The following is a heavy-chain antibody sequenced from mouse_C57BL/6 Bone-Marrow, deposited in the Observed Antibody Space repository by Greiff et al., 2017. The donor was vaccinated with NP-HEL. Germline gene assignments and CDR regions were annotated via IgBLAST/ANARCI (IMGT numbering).Heavy chain of an antibody. J-gene: IGHJ2*01. D-gene: IGHD1-1*01. Sequence: VQLQQSGAELVRPGASVKLSCTASGFNIKDDYMHWVKQRPEQGLEWIGWIDPENGDTEYASKFQGKATITADTSSNTAYLQLSSLTSEDTAVYYCTTSTGVAYYFDYWGQGTTLTVSS. CDR1: GFNIKDDY. CDR2: IDPENGDT. CDR3: TTSTGVAYYFDY. V-gene: IGHV14-4*01.